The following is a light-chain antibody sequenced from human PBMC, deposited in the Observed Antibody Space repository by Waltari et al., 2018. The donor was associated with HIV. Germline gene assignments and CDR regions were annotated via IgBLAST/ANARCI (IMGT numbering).Light chain of an antibody. V-gene: IGKV2-28*01. J-gene: IGKJ1*01. CDR3: MQALQTPWT. CDR2: LGS. CDR1: QSLLQSNGYNY. Sequence: DIVMTQSPLSLPVTPGERASISCRSSQSLLQSNGYNYLGWYLQKPGQSPQLLIYLGSNRDSGVPDRFSGSASGTDFTLKISRVEADDVGVYYCMQALQTPWTFGPGTKVEIK.